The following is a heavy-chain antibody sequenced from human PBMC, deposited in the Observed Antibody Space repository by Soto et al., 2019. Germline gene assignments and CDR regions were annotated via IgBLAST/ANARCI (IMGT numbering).Heavy chain of an antibody. CDR1: GGSLSNFG. V-gene: IGHV1-69*12. CDR3: ARGDATKIVVTTYYAMDV. D-gene: IGHD3-22*01. Sequence: QVQLVQSVAEVKKPGSSVKFSCTASGGSLSNFGISWVRQAPGQGLEWMGAIIPVFGTPNYAQKFQDRVTINADESTTTVYMEVRSLTSEDTAVYYCARGDATKIVVTTYYAMDVWGQGTTVTVSS. CDR2: IIPVFGTP. J-gene: IGHJ6*02.